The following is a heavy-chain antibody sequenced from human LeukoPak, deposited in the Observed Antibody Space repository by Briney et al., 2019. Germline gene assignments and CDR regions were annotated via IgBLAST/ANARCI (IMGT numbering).Heavy chain of an antibody. D-gene: IGHD7-27*01. CDR3: ATELGFYFDY. V-gene: IGHV4-61*02. CDR2: IYSSGTT. Sequence: SETLSLTCTVSSGSIRSSNYHWHWIRQPAGKGLEWIGRIYSSGTTNYNPSLKSRVTTSVDTSKNQFSLKLSSVTAADTAVYYCATELGFYFDYWGQGTLVTVSS. CDR1: SGSIRSSNYH. J-gene: IGHJ4*02.